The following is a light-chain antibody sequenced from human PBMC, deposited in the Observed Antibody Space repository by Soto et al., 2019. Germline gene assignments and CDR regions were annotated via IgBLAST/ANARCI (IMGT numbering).Light chain of an antibody. J-gene: IGLJ2*01. CDR1: RSNIGAGYA. CDR3: QSYYSSLSASV. CDR2: DNT. Sequence: QSVLTQPPSVSGAPGQRVTIYCTGSRSNIGAGYAVHWYQQLPGTAPKLLIYDNTNRPSGVPDRFSASESGTSASLAITGLQSEDEADYYCQSYYSSLSASVFGRGTKLTVL. V-gene: IGLV1-40*01.